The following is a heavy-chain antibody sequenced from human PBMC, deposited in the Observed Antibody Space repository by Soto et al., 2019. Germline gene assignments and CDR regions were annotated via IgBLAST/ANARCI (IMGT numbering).Heavy chain of an antibody. V-gene: IGHV4-34*01. D-gene: IGHD6-19*01. J-gene: IGHJ4*02. Sequence: QVQLQQWGAGLLKPSETLSLTCAVYGGSFSGYYWSWIHQPPGKGLEWIGEINHSGSTNYNPSLKSRVTISVDTSKNQFSLKLSSVTAADTAVYYCARGESSGSFDYWGQGTLVTVSS. CDR3: ARGESSGSFDY. CDR1: GGSFSGYY. CDR2: INHSGST.